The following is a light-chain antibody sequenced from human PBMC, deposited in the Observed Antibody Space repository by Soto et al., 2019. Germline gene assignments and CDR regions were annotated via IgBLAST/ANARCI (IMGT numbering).Light chain of an antibody. CDR3: QQDGSSPRT. CDR1: QGVSSSY. J-gene: IGKJ5*01. V-gene: IGKV3-20*01. Sequence: EVLLAESPGTLRLSPGQRATLSCRASQGVSSSYFAWYQQKPGQAPRLLIYGSSNRATGIPDRFSGSGSGTDFTLTISRLEPEEFAVYYCQQDGSSPRTFGQGTRLEIK. CDR2: GSS.